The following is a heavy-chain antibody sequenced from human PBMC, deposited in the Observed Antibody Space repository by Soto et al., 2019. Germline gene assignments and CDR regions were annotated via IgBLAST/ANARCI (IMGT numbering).Heavy chain of an antibody. V-gene: IGHV3-30-3*01. Sequence: QVQLVESGGGVVQPGRSLRLSCAASGFSFSDYAMHWVRQAPGQGLEWVAVISHDENTQHYADSVKGRVTISRDNSKNTLYLQMHSLRTEDAAVYYCASAGVGPTLDLCVSWGQGTLVTVSS. D-gene: IGHD1-26*01. CDR2: ISHDENTQ. J-gene: IGHJ5*02. CDR3: ASAGVGPTLDLCVS. CDR1: GFSFSDYA.